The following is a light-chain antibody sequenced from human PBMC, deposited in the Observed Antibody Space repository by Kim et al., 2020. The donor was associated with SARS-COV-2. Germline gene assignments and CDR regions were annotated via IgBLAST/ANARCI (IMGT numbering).Light chain of an antibody. CDR3: QQSYSTPYT. Sequence: DIQMTQFPSSLSASVGDRVTITCRASRIIRNNLNWYQQKPGKAPKFLIYAASTLQSGVPSRFSGSGSGTDFTLTISSLQPEDSATYYCQQSYSTPYTFGQGTKLEI. J-gene: IGKJ2*01. CDR1: RIIRNN. CDR2: AAS. V-gene: IGKV1-39*01.